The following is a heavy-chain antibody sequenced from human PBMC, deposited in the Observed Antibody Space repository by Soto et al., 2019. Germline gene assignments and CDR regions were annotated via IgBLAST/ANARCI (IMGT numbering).Heavy chain of an antibody. J-gene: IGHJ3*01. CDR2: INDIGRT. CDR1: YDSFTDYF. D-gene: IGHD3-16*01. Sequence: SETLSPTCVFYYDSFTDYFWTWIPLSPGKRLEWIGEINDIGRTNYNPSLKSRVSISVDTSKNQVSLKLNSVTAADTAVYYCARALFTFTYGGQYVFDVWGQGTEVTVSS. CDR3: ARALFTFTYGGQYVFDV. V-gene: IGHV4-34*01.